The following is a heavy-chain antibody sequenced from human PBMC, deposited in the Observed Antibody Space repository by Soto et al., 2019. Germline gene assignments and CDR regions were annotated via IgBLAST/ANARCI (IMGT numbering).Heavy chain of an antibody. J-gene: IGHJ6*02. CDR3: ARDGRYQQLSLYYYGMDV. CDR1: GFTFSSYS. CDR2: ISSSSSTI. V-gene: IGHV3-48*02. D-gene: IGHD2-2*01. Sequence: PGGSVRLSCAASGFTFSSYSMNWVRQAPGKGLEWVSYISSSSSTIYYADCVNGRFTISRDNAKNSLYLQMNSPRDEDTAVYYCARDGRYQQLSLYYYGMDVWGQGTTVTVSS.